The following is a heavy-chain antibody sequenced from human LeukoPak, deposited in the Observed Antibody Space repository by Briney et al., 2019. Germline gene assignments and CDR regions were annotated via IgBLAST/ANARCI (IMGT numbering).Heavy chain of an antibody. CDR2: ISSSSSYI. CDR3: ARIWGSDYYYMDV. J-gene: IGHJ6*03. Sequence: PGGSLRLSCAASGFTFSSYSMNWVRQAPGKGLEWVSSISSSSSYIYYADSVKGRFTISRDNAKNSLYLQMNSLRAEDTAVYYCARIWGSDYYYMDVWGKGTTVTVSS. D-gene: IGHD7-27*01. CDR1: GFTFSSYS. V-gene: IGHV3-21*01.